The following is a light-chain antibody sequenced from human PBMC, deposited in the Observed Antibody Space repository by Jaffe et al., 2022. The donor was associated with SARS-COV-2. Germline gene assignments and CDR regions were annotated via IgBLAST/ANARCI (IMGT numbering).Light chain of an antibody. Sequence: QSVLTQPPSASGTPGQRVTISCSGSSSNIGSNFVYWYQQLPGTAPKLLIYMNDRRPSGVPDRFSNSKSDTSASLAISGLRCEDEADYFCASWDDSLSGRVFGGGTKLTVL. V-gene: IGLV1-47*01. CDR1: SSNIGSNF. J-gene: IGLJ3*02. CDR2: MND. CDR3: ASWDDSLSGRV.